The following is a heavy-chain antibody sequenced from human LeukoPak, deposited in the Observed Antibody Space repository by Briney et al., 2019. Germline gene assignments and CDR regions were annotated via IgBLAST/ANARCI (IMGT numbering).Heavy chain of an antibody. Sequence: PGGSLRLSCAASGFTFSDYYMSWIRQAPGKGLEWVSYISSSGSTIYYADSVKGRFTISRDNAKNSLYLQMNSLRAEDTAVYYCAKYCSSTSCYLDAFDIWGQGTMVTVSS. CDR3: AKYCSSTSCYLDAFDI. J-gene: IGHJ3*02. D-gene: IGHD2-2*01. CDR1: GFTFSDYY. CDR2: ISSSGSTI. V-gene: IGHV3-11*04.